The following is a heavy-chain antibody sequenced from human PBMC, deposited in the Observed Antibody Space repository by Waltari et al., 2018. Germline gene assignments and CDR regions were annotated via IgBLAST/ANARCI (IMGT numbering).Heavy chain of an antibody. CDR3: ARDHREIEAARFYYYYGMDV. CDR2: IYYSGST. J-gene: IGHJ6*02. D-gene: IGHD6-13*01. CDR1: GGSISSHY. V-gene: IGHV4-59*11. Sequence: QVQLQESGPGLVKPSETLSLTCTVSGGSISSHYWSWIRQPPGKGLEWIGYIYYSGSTNYNPSLKSRVTISVDTSKNQFSLKLSSVTAADTAVYYCARDHREIEAARFYYYYGMDVWGQGTTVTVSS.